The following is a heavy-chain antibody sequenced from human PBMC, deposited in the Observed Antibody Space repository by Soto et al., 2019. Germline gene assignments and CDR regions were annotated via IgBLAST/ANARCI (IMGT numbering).Heavy chain of an antibody. CDR3: ASPPGVFVIPGWFDP. CDR1: GLTFSSYA. Sequence: EVQLLESGGGLVQPGGSLRLSCAASGLTFSSYAMSWVRQSPGKGLEWVSAISGSGGSTYYEDSVKGRFTISGDTPKNSLCLQMNRLSAEDTAVYYCASPPGVFVIPGWFDPWCQGTLVTVSS. V-gene: IGHV3-23*01. J-gene: IGHJ5*02. D-gene: IGHD3-16*02. CDR2: ISGSGGST.